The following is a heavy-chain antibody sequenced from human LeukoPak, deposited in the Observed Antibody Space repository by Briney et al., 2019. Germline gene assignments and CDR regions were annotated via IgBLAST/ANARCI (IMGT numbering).Heavy chain of an antibody. CDR2: INPNSGGT. CDR1: GYTFTADYY. CDR3: ARDIPDTANFDY. D-gene: IGHD5-18*01. J-gene: IGHJ4*02. V-gene: IGHV1-46*01. Sequence: ASVKVSCKASGYTFTADYYIHWVRQAPGQGLEWMGWINPNSGGTSYAQKFQGRVTMTRDMSTSTVYMELSSLRSEDTAVYYCARDIPDTANFDYWGQGTLVTVSS.